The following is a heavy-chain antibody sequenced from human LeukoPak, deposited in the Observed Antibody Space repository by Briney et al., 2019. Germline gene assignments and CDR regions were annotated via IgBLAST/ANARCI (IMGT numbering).Heavy chain of an antibody. CDR3: ARDVVYGSSGYAFDI. Sequence: TGGSLRLSCAASGFTFSDYYMSWIRQAPGKGLEWVSYISSSSNYTNYADSVKGRFTISRDNAKNSLYLQMNSLRAEDTAVYYCARDVVYGSSGYAFDIWGQGTMVTVSS. D-gene: IGHD3-22*01. V-gene: IGHV3-11*05. J-gene: IGHJ3*02. CDR2: ISSSSNYT. CDR1: GFTFSDYY.